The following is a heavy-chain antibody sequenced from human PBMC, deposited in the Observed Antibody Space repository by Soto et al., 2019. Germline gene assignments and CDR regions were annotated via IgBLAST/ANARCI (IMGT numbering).Heavy chain of an antibody. V-gene: IGHV3-74*01. CDR1: GFAFDAYW. J-gene: IGHJ4*02. Sequence: EVHLVESGGGLVQPGGSLRLSCVASGFAFDAYWMHWVRQVPGEGPVWVSRIDYDGTTTTYADSVKGRFTISRDNAKNTLYLQMNSLRAEDTGIYYSTRGPRPSSAGTGAYWGQGTLVTVSS. D-gene: IGHD6-13*01. CDR3: TRGPRPSSAGTGAY. CDR2: IDYDGTTT.